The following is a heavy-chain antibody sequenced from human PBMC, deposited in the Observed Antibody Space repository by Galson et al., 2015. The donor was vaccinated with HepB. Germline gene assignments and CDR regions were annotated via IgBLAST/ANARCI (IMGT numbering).Heavy chain of an antibody. D-gene: IGHD4-17*01. Sequence: SLRLSCAASGFTFSSYAMHWVRQAPGKGLEWVAVISYDGSNKYYADSVKGRFTISRDNSKNTLHLQMNSLRAEDTAVYYCARDRGTTVTTALVDWYFDLWGRGTLVTVSS. V-gene: IGHV3-30-3*01. CDR1: GFTFSSYA. CDR3: ARDRGTTVTTALVDWYFDL. J-gene: IGHJ2*01. CDR2: ISYDGSNK.